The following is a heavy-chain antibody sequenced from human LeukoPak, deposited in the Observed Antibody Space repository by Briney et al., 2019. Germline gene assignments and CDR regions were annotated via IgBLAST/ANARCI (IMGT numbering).Heavy chain of an antibody. D-gene: IGHD6-13*01. Sequence: GGSLGLSCAASGFTVSSNYMSWVRQAPGKGLEWVSVIYSGGSTYYADSVKGRFTISRHNSKNTLYLQMNSLRAEDTAVYYCARDVSSSWDGNWFDPWGQGTLVTVSS. J-gene: IGHJ5*02. CDR2: IYSGGST. CDR1: GFTVSSNY. CDR3: ARDVSSSWDGNWFDP. V-gene: IGHV3-53*04.